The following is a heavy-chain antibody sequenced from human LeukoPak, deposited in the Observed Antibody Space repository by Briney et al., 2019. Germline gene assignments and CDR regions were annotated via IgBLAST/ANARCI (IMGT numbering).Heavy chain of an antibody. CDR1: GFTFSSYW. V-gene: IGHV3-7*01. Sequence: GGSLRLSCAASGFTFSSYWMSWVRQAPGKGLEWVANIKQDGSEKYYVDSVKGRFTISRDKAKNSLYLRMNSLRDEDTAVYYCARDIRYCTNGVCYSRGPYYYYMDVWGKGTTVTVSS. CDR3: ARDIRYCTNGVCYSRGPYYYYMDV. CDR2: IKQDGSEK. D-gene: IGHD2-8*01. J-gene: IGHJ6*03.